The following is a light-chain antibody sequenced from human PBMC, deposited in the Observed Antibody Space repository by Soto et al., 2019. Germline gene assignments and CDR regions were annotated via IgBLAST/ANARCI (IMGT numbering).Light chain of an antibody. CDR2: DAS. V-gene: IGKV1-33*01. CDR3: QQYDNLPPFT. CDR1: QDISNY. Sequence: DIQMTQSPSSLSASVGDRVTITCQASQDISNYLNWYQQKPGKAPKLLIYDASNLETGVPSRFXRSGSGTNFTFTISSLQHEDIATYYCQQYDNLPPFTFGPGTKVDIK. J-gene: IGKJ3*01.